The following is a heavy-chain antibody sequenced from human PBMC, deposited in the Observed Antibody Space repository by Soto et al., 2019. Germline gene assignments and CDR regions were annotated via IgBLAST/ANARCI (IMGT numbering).Heavy chain of an antibody. V-gene: IGHV1-69*06. CDR1: GGTFSSYA. Sequence: QVQLVQSGAEVKKPGSSVKVSCKASGGTFSSYAISWVRQAPGQGLEWMGGIIPIFGTANYAQKFQGRVTITADKSTSPAYMELSSLRSEDTAVYYCARLAGPPPRDYYYYYGMDVWGQGTTVTVSS. CDR2: IIPIFGTA. CDR3: ARLAGPPPRDYYYYYGMDV. J-gene: IGHJ6*02.